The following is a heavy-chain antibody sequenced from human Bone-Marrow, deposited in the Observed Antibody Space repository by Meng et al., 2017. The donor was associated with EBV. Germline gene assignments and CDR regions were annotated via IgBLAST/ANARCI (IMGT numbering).Heavy chain of an antibody. CDR3: AREYIDAWFDP. Sequence: VAVGEVGGGLIQQGGSLRRSCAPSGFTFSDYYMSWIRQAPGKGLEWVSYISSSGSTIYYADSVKGRFTISRDNAKNSLYLQMNSLRAEDTAVYYCAREYIDAWFDPWGQGTLVTVSS. J-gene: IGHJ5*02. CDR2: ISSSGSTI. V-gene: IGHV3-11*01. CDR1: GFTFSDYY. D-gene: IGHD3-9*01.